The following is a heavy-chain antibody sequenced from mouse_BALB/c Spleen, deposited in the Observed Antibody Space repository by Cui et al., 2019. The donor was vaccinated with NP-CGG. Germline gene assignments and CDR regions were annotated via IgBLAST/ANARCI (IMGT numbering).Heavy chain of an antibody. J-gene: IGHJ2*01. V-gene: IGHV1-72*01. D-gene: IGHD1-1*01. CDR1: GYTFTSYW. CDR2: IDPNSGGT. CDR3: ARYDYYGSSYFDY. Sequence: QVPLQQPAAQPVKPGASGKLSCKASGYTFTSYWMHWVKQRPGRGLEWIGRIDPNSGGTKYNEKFKSKATLTVDKPSSTAYMQLSSLTSEDSAVYYCARYDYYGSSYFDYWGQGTTLTVSS.